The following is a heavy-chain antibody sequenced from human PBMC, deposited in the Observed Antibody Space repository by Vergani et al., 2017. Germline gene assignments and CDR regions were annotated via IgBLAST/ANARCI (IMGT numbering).Heavy chain of an antibody. V-gene: IGHV1-69*02. CDR3: ARVTKGSAVTTSFVY. CDR2: IIPILGIA. Sequence: QVQLVQSGAEVKKPGSSVKVSCKASGGTFSSYTISWVRQAPGQGLEWMGRIIPILGIANYAQKFQGRVTITADKSTSTAYMELSSLRSEDTAVYYCARVTKGSAVTTSFVYWGQGTLVTVSS. D-gene: IGHD4-17*01. CDR1: GGTFSSYT. J-gene: IGHJ4*02.